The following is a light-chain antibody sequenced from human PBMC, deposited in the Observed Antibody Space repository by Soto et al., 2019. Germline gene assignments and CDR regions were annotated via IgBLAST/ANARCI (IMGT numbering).Light chain of an antibody. Sequence: RQSPGTLSLSPGDRATLSCRASQSIGTWLAWYQQKPGEAPNLLIYDASSLKSGVPARFSGSGSGTEFTLTISSLQPDDFATYYCQQYNTYSTFGQGTLLEVK. J-gene: IGKJ5*01. CDR2: DAS. CDR1: QSIGTW. V-gene: IGKV1-5*01. CDR3: QQYNTYST.